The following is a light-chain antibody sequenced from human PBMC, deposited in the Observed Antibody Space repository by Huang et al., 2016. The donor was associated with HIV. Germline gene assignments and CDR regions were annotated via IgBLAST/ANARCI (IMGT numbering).Light chain of an antibody. J-gene: IGKJ1*01. Sequence: DIQMTQSPSTLSASVGDRVTITCRASQTIYNWLAWYQEKPGKAPKLLIYGASTLEHGVPSTFSGRGSGTDFTLTISSLQPDDFATYYCQQYDNYPWTFGQGTKVEI. CDR3: QQYDNYPWT. CDR1: QTIYNW. CDR2: GAS. V-gene: IGKV1-5*01.